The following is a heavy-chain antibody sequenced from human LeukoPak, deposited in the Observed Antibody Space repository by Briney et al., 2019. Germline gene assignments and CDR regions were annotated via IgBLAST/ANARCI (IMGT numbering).Heavy chain of an antibody. CDR2: IYYSGGT. V-gene: IGHV4-39*01. CDR3: ARLRGSYYFDY. J-gene: IGHJ4*02. CDR1: GGSISSSSYY. Sequence: SETLSLTCTVSGGSISSSSYYWGWIRQPPGKGLEWIGSIYYSGGTYYNPSLKSRVTISVDTSKNQFSLKLSSVTAADTAVYYCARLRGSYYFDYWGQGTLVTVSS. D-gene: IGHD1-26*01.